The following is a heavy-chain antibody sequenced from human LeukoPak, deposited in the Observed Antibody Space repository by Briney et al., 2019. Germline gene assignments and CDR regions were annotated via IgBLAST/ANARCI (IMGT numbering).Heavy chain of an antibody. CDR2: INHSGST. CDR1: GGSFSGYY. CDR3: AKAAVSKFPRYYDFWSGYPLDY. V-gene: IGHV4-34*01. J-gene: IGHJ4*02. Sequence: SETLSLTCAVYGGSFSGYYWSWIRQPPGKGLEWIGEINHSGSTNYNPSLKSRVTISVDTSKNQFSLKLSSVTAADTAVYYCAKAAVSKFPRYYDFWSGYPLDYWGQGTLVTVSS. D-gene: IGHD3-3*01.